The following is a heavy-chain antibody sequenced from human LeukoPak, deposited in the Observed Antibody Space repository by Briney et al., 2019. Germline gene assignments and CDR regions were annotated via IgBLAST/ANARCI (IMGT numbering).Heavy chain of an antibody. CDR1: GYTFTSYG. J-gene: IGHJ4*02. CDR2: ISAYNGNT. D-gene: IGHD3-22*01. Sequence: ASVKVSCKASGYTFTSYGISWVRQAPGQGLEWMGWISAYNGNTNYAQKLQGRVTMTTDTSTSTAYMELRSLRSDDTAVYYCARGGTYYYDSSGYYDTNFDYWGQGTLVTVSS. V-gene: IGHV1-18*01. CDR3: ARGGTYYYDSSGYYDTNFDY.